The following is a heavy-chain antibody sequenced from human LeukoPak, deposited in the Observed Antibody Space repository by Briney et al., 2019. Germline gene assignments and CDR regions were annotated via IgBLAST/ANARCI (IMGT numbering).Heavy chain of an antibody. V-gene: IGHV3-21*01. CDR1: GFTFSSYS. CDR2: ISSSSSYI. Sequence: GGSLRLSCAASGFTFSSYSMISVRQAPGKGLEWVSSISSSSSYIYYADSVKGRFTISRDNAKNSLCLQMNSLRAEDTAVYYCARDIVQWELIDYWGQGTLVTVSS. J-gene: IGHJ4*02. D-gene: IGHD1-26*01. CDR3: ARDIVQWELIDY.